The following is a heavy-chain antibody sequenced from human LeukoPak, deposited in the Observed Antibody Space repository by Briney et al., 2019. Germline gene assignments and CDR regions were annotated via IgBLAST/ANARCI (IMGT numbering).Heavy chain of an antibody. CDR3: ARQRIAAARSPFEY. CDR2: INHSGST. Sequence: SETLSLTCAVYGGPFSGYYWSWIRQPPGKGPEWIGEINHSGSTNYNPSLKSRVSISVDTSKNQFSLKLSSVTAADTAVYYCARQRIAAARSPFEYWGQGTLVTVSS. J-gene: IGHJ4*02. V-gene: IGHV4-34*01. CDR1: GGPFSGYY. D-gene: IGHD6-13*01.